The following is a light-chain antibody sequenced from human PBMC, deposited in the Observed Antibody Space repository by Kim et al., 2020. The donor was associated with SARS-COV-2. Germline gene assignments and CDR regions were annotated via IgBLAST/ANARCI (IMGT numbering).Light chain of an antibody. Sequence: APGKTARITCGGNNIGSKSVHWYQQKPGQAPVLVIYYDSDRPSGIPERFSGSNSGNTATLTISMVEAGDEADYYCQVWDSSSDHPVFGTGTKVTVL. CDR2: YDS. J-gene: IGLJ1*01. CDR1: NIGSKS. V-gene: IGLV3-21*04. CDR3: QVWDSSSDHPV.